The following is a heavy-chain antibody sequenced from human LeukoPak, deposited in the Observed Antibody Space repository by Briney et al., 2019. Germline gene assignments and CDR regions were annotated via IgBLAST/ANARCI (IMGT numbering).Heavy chain of an antibody. CDR1: GFTFSSYS. D-gene: IGHD5-18*01. CDR3: ARGGNGFSYGYLDY. Sequence: PGGSLRLSCAASGFTFSSYSMNWVRQAPGKGLEWVSSISSSSSYIYYADSVKGRFTISRDNAKNSLYLQMNSLRAEDTAVYYCARGGNGFSYGYLDYWGQEPWSPSPQ. CDR2: ISSSSSYI. V-gene: IGHV3-21*04. J-gene: IGHJ4*01.